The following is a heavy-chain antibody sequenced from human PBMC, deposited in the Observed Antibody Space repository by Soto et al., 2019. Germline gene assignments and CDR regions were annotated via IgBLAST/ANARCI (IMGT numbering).Heavy chain of an antibody. D-gene: IGHD3-10*01. J-gene: IGHJ6*02. Sequence: PGGSLRLSCAASGFTFSSYGMHWVRQAPGKGLEWVAVISYDGSNKYYADSVKGRFTISRDNSKNTLYLQMNSLRAEDTAVYYCAKEITMVRGVIITTYYYYGMDVWGQGTTVTVS. CDR2: ISYDGSNK. CDR3: AKEITMVRGVIITTYYYYGMDV. CDR1: GFTFSSYG. V-gene: IGHV3-30*18.